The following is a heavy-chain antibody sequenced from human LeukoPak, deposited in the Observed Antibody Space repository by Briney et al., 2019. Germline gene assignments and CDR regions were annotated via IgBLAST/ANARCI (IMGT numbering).Heavy chain of an antibody. D-gene: IGHD3-22*01. Sequence: GRSLRLSCAASGFTFNSFVMHWVRQAPAKGLEWVAVISYDGSNKYFADSVKGRFTISRDNSKNTLYLQMNSLRAEDTAVYYCAKDYDSSGWAAFDIWGQGTMVTVSS. CDR3: AKDYDSSGWAAFDI. CDR1: GFTFNSFV. J-gene: IGHJ3*02. V-gene: IGHV3-30*18. CDR2: ISYDGSNK.